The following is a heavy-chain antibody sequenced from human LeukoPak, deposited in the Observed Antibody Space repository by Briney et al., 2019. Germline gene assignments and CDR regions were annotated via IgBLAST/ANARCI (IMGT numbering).Heavy chain of an antibody. CDR3: ARGLDSSSWYPTFDY. V-gene: IGHV1-69*01. Sequence: GSSVKVSCKASGGTFSSYAISWVRQAPGQGLEWMGGIIPIFGTANYAQKFQGRVTITADEATSTAYMELSSLRSEDTAVYYCARGLDSSSWYPTFDYWGQGTLVTVSS. CDR1: GGTFSSYA. D-gene: IGHD6-13*01. J-gene: IGHJ4*02. CDR2: IIPIFGTA.